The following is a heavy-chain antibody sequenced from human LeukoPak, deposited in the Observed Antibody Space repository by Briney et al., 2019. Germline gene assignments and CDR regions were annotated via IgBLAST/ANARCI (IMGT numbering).Heavy chain of an antibody. Sequence: SETLSLTCAVYGGSFSGYYWSWIRQPPGKGLEWIGEINHSGSTNYNPSLKSRVTTSVDTSKNQFSLKLSSVTAADTAVYYCARGDYSSSWYGYWGQGTPVTVSS. V-gene: IGHV4-34*01. CDR1: GGSFSGYY. J-gene: IGHJ4*02. CDR3: ARGDYSSSWYGY. D-gene: IGHD6-13*01. CDR2: INHSGST.